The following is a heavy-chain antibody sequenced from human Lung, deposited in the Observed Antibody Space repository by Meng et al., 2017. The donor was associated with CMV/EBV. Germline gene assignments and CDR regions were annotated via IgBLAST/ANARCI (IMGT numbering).Heavy chain of an antibody. CDR2: IFSNDEK. CDR1: VLSLSNARMS. J-gene: IGHJ6*02. CDR3: ARKVPGYCSSSPGYYYYGMDV. Sequence: SGSLRVTSTETLLPFCTVSVLSLSNARMSVSWIRQPPGKALEWLAHIFSNDEKSYSTFLNCRLTISKDTSKSQVVVTMINMDPVDTATYYCARKVPGYCSSSPGYYYYGMDVWGQGTTVTVSS. V-gene: IGHV2-26*01. D-gene: IGHD6-13*01.